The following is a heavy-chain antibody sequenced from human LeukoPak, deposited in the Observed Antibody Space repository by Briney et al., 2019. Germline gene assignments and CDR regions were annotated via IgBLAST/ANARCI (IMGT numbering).Heavy chain of an antibody. J-gene: IGHJ3*02. V-gene: IGHV3-30*18. CDR3: ANRLGYCSGGSCYSAAFDI. CDR1: GFTFSSYG. Sequence: GGSLRLSCAASGFTFSSYGMHWVRQAPGKGLERVAVISYDGSNKYYADSVKGRFTISRDNSKNTLYLQMNSLRAEDTAVYYCANRLGYCSGGSCYSAAFDIWGQGTMVTVSS. D-gene: IGHD2-15*01. CDR2: ISYDGSNK.